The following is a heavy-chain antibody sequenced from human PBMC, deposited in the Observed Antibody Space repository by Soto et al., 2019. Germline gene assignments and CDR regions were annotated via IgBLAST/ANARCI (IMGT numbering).Heavy chain of an antibody. CDR2: ISFTGST. V-gene: IGHV4-61*01. CDR3: ARLQFYDFRSGSDTLDV. Sequence: SETLSLTCAVSGASVSSCSYQWSWIRHSPGKGLDWIGFISFTGSTNSNPSLKSRVTFSVDASKNHFSLKLTSVTAAATALYFCARLQFYDFRSGSDTLDVWGQGTTVTVSS. D-gene: IGHD3-3*01. J-gene: IGHJ6*02. CDR1: GASVSSCSYQ.